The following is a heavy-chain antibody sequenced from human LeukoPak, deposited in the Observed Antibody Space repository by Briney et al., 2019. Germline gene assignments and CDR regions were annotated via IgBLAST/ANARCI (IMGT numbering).Heavy chain of an antibody. CDR3: ARVPIGYCSSTSCHYFDY. D-gene: IGHD2-2*01. CDR1: GFTFSSYS. CDR2: ISSSSSYI. V-gene: IGHV3-21*01. Sequence: GGSLRLSCAASGFTFSSYSMNWVRQAPGKGLEWVSSISSSSSYIYYADSVKGRFTISRDNAKNSLYLQMNSLRAEDTAVYYCARVPIGYCSSTSCHYFDYWGQGTLVTVSS. J-gene: IGHJ4*02.